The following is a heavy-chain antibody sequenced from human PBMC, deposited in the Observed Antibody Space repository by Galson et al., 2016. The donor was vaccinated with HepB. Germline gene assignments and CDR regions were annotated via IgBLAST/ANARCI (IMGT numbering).Heavy chain of an antibody. D-gene: IGHD5-12*01. CDR1: GFTFSAFA. Sequence: SLRLSCAASGFTFSAFALNWVRQTPGKGLEWVARIGVSDYDRRYADSVRGRFTISRDNFKDTLFLEMNGLRAEDTALYYCAMKQGIVARGGDSFDYWGQGTLVTVSS. CDR3: AMKQGIVARGGDSFDY. J-gene: IGHJ4*02. CDR2: IGVSDYDR. V-gene: IGHV3-23*01.